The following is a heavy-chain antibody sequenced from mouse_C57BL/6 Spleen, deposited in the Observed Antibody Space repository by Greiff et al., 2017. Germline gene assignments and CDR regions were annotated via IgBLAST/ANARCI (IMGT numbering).Heavy chain of an antibody. D-gene: IGHD2-10*01. CDR1: GYSFTDYN. J-gene: IGHJ4*01. V-gene: IGHV1-39*01. Sequence: EVKLMESGPELVKPGASVKISCKASGYSFTDYNMNWVKQSNGKSLEWIGVINPNYGTTSYNQKFKGKATLTVDQSSSTAYMQLNSLTSEDSAVYYCARGEEILPGAMDYWGQGTSVTVSS. CDR2: INPNYGTT. CDR3: ARGEEILPGAMDY.